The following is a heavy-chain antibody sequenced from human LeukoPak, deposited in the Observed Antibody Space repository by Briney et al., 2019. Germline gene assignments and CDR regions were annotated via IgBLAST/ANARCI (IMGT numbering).Heavy chain of an antibody. V-gene: IGHV4-61*02. CDR2: ISSSGST. D-gene: IGHD3-22*01. J-gene: IGHJ4*02. CDR1: GDSISSGDYY. Sequence: SQTLSLTCTVSGDSISSGDYYWSWLRQPAGRGLEWIGRISSSGSTYYNPSLESRVTISVDTSKNQFSLKLSSVTAADTAVYYCATPDSSGYYYLYWGQGTLVTVSS. CDR3: ATPDSSGYYYLY.